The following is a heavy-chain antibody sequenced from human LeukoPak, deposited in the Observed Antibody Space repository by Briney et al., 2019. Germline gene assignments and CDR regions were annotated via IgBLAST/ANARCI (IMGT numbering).Heavy chain of an antibody. CDR3: ARDLHYYDSSGYPSGGY. Sequence: GGSLRRSCAASGFTFSDYYMSWIRQAPGKGLEWVSYISSSGSTIYYADSVKGRFTISRDNAKNSLYLQMNSLRAEDTAVYYCARDLHYYDSSGYPSGGYWGQGTLVTVSS. CDR2: ISSSGSTI. V-gene: IGHV3-11*04. CDR1: GFTFSDYY. D-gene: IGHD3-22*01. J-gene: IGHJ4*02.